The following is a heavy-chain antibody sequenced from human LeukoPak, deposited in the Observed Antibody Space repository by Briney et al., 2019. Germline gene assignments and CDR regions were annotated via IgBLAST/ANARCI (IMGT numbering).Heavy chain of an antibody. D-gene: IGHD3-16*01. V-gene: IGHV1-2*02. Sequence: ASVKVSCKASGYTFTGYYMHWVRQAPGQGLEWMGWINHNSGGTNYAQKFQGRVTMTRDTSISTAYMELSRLRSDDTAVYYCASGDYGPVAKGVYSYCYMDVWGKGTTVTISS. J-gene: IGHJ6*03. CDR3: ASGDYGPVAKGVYSYCYMDV. CDR1: GYTFTGYY. CDR2: INHNSGGT.